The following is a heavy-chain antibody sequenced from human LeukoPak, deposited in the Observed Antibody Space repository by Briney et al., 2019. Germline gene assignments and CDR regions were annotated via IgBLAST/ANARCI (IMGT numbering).Heavy chain of an antibody. CDR3: ARVGWGGNWFDP. Sequence: PSETLSLTCTVSGGSISSYYWSWIRQPPGKGLEWIGYIYCSGSTNYNPSLKSRVTISVDTSKNQFSLKLSSVTAADTAVYYCARVGWGGNWFDPWSQGTLVTVSS. J-gene: IGHJ5*02. V-gene: IGHV4-59*01. D-gene: IGHD3-16*01. CDR2: IYCSGST. CDR1: GGSISSYY.